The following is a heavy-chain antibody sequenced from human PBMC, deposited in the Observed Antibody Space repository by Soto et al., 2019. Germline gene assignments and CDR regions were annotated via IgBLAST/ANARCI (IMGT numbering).Heavy chain of an antibody. CDR2: ISYDGSKK. CDR1: EFGLSSYA. CDR3: ARDWPIHCSGGSCYSRGMDV. Sequence: PGGSLRLSCAASEFGLSSYAMHWVRQAPGKGLEWLAMISYDGSKKYYADSVKGRSTISRDNSKNTLYLVMNSLRAEDTAVYYCARDWPIHCSGGSCYSRGMDVWGQGTAVTRLL. V-gene: IGHV3-30*04. D-gene: IGHD2-15*01. J-gene: IGHJ6*02.